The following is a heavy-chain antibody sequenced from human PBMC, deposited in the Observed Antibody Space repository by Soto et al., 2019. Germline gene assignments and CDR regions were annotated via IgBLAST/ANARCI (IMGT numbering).Heavy chain of an antibody. J-gene: IGHJ4*02. CDR3: ARSYYDSSGLFDY. D-gene: IGHD3-22*01. V-gene: IGHV1-69*06. CDR1: GGTFSSYA. Sequence: SVKLCCKASGGTFSSYAISWVRQAPGQGLEWMGGIIPIFGTANYAQKFQGRVTITADKSTSTAYMELSSLRSEDTAVYYCARSYYDSSGLFDYWGQGALVTVSS. CDR2: IIPIFGTA.